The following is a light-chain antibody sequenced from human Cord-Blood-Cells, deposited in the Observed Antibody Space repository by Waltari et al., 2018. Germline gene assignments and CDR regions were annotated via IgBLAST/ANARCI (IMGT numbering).Light chain of an antibody. CDR3: GADHGSGSNFVYV. CDR2: VGTGGIVA. Sequence: QPVLTQPPSASASLGASVTLTCTLSSGYSNYKVDWYQQRPGQGPRFVMRVGTGGIVASKGDVIPCRFSVVGSGLNRDLTIKNIQEEDESDYHCGADHGSGSNFVYVFGTGTKVTVL. CDR1: SGYSNYK. V-gene: IGLV9-49*01. J-gene: IGLJ1*01.